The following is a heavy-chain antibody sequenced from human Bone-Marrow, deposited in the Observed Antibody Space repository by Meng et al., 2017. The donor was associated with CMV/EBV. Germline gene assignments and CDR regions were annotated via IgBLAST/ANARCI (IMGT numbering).Heavy chain of an antibody. CDR2: ISSSSSTI. CDR3: ARDSSGCPDY. D-gene: IGHD6-19*01. V-gene: IGHV3-48*04. CDR1: GFTFSSYS. Sequence: GGSLRLSCAASGFTFSSYSMNWVRQAPGKVLEWVSYISSSSSTIYYADSVKGRFTISRDNAKNALYLQMNSLRAEDTAVYYCARDSSGCPDYWGQGTLVTVSS. J-gene: IGHJ4*02.